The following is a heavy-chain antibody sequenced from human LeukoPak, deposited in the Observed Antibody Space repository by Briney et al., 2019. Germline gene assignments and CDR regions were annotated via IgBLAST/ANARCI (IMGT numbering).Heavy chain of an antibody. CDR3: AILFRGRIAVVGNY. CDR1: GYTFTSYD. D-gene: IGHD6-19*01. CDR2: MNPNSGDT. J-gene: IGHJ4*02. V-gene: IGHV1-8*01. Sequence: ASVKVSCKASGYTFTSYDINWVRQATGQELEWMGWMNPNSGDTGYAQKFQGRVTMTRNTSISTASMELSSLRPEDTAVYYCAILFRGRIAVVGNYWGQGTLVTVSS.